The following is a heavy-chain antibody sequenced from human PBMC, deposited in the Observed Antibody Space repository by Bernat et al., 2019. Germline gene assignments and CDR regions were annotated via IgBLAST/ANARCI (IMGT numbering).Heavy chain of an antibody. CDR3: ARGLDYGGDYYYYGLDV. CDR2: ISTSGSSI. CDR1: GPTFSRYS. D-gene: IGHD4-23*01. V-gene: IGHV3-48*02. Sequence: EVQLVESGGGLVQPGGSLRLSCAASGPTFSRYSMNWVRQAPGKGLEGVSYISTSGSSIYDADSVKGRFTISRDNAKNSLYLQMNSLRDEDTAVYYCARGLDYGGDYYYYGLDVWGQGTTVTVSS. J-gene: IGHJ6*02.